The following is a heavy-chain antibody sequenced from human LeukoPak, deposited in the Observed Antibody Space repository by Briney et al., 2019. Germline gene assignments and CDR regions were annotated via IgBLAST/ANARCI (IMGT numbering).Heavy chain of an antibody. CDR3: ARARASPCTNGVCYTRYYFDY. V-gene: IGHV4-30-4*01. J-gene: IGHJ4*02. CDR1: GGSISSGDYY. Sequence: SQTLSLTCTVSGGSISSGDYYWSWIRQPPGKGLEWIGYIYYSGRTYYNPSLKSRVTISVDTSKNQFSLRLSSVTAADTAVYYCARARASPCTNGVCYTRYYFDYWGQGTLVTVSS. CDR2: IYYSGRT. D-gene: IGHD2-8*01.